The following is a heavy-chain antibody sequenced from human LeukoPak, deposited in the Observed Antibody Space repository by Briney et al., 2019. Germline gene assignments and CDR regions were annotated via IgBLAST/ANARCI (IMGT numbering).Heavy chain of an antibody. CDR2: IIPILGIA. Sequence: SVKVSCKASGGTFSSYAISWVRQAPGQGLEWMGRIIPILGIATYAQKFQGRVTITADKSTSTAYMELSSLRSEDTAVYYCARETRSSGWLTNNWFDPWGQGTLVTVSS. CDR1: GGTFSSYA. V-gene: IGHV1-69*04. J-gene: IGHJ5*02. D-gene: IGHD6-19*01. CDR3: ARETRSSGWLTNNWFDP.